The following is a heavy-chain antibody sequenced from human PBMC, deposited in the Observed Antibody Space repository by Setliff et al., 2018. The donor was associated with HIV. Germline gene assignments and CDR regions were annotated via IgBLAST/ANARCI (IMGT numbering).Heavy chain of an antibody. CDR2: IYYSGST. Sequence: SETLSLTCAVSGYSISSSHWWGWIRQPPGKGLEWIGYIYYSGSTNYNPSLKSRATMSVDTSNNRFSLKLSSVTALDTAVYYCANFFVSSVTTQDSWGQGTLVTVSS. V-gene: IGHV4-28*06. D-gene: IGHD4-17*01. CDR1: GYSISSSHW. J-gene: IGHJ4*02. CDR3: ANFFVSSVTTQDS.